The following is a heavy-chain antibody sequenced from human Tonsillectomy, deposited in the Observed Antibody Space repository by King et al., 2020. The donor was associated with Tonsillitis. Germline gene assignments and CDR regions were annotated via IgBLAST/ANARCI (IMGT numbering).Heavy chain of an antibody. J-gene: IGHJ5*02. CDR3: AREEQWLGLAEFDP. D-gene: IGHD6-19*01. Sequence: VQLVESGGGLVQPGGSLRLSCAASGFTFSSYSMNWVRQAPWKGLEWVSYISSSSSTIYYADSVKGRFTISRDNAKNSLYLQMNSLRAEDTAVYYCAREEQWLGLAEFDPWGQGTLVTVSS. CDR1: GFTFSSYS. CDR2: ISSSSSTI. V-gene: IGHV3-48*01.